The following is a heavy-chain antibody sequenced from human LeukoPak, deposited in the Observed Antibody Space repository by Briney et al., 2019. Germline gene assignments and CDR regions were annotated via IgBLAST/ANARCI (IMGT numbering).Heavy chain of an antibody. CDR1: GGSISSYY. Sequence: SETLSLTCTVSGGSISSYYWSWIRQVAGKGLEWIGRIYTSGSTNYNPSLRSRVTMSVDTSKNQFSLKLTSVTAADTAVYYCARSPYSSSWYPFAPWGQGTLVTVSS. CDR3: ARSPYSSSWYPFAP. CDR2: IYTSGST. V-gene: IGHV4-4*07. J-gene: IGHJ5*02. D-gene: IGHD6-13*01.